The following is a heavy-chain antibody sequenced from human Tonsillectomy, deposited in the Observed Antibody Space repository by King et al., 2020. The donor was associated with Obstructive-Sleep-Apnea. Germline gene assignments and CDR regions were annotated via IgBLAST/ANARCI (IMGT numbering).Heavy chain of an antibody. V-gene: IGHV3-66*01. CDR2: FYSGGST. D-gene: IGHD5-24*01. CDR3: ARDRNGFNPIFDY. CDR1: GLTVRSNY. Sequence: VQLVESGGGLVQPGGSLRLSCEASGLTVRSNYMTWVRQAPGKGLEWVSVFYSGGSTYYADPGKDRFTISRDNSKNALYLQMNNLRVEETAVYYCARDRNGFNPIFDYWGQGTLVTASS. J-gene: IGHJ4*02.